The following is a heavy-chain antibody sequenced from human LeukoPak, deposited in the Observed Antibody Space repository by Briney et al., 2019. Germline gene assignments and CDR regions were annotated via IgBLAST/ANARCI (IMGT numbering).Heavy chain of an antibody. Sequence: PSETLSLTCTVSGGSISSSSYYWGWIRQPPGKGLEWIGYIYYSGSTNYNPSLKSRVTISVDTSKNQFSLKLSSVTAADTAVYYCARVQDYYDSSGYSLFDWFDPWGQGTLVTVSS. V-gene: IGHV4-61*05. J-gene: IGHJ5*02. CDR3: ARVQDYYDSSGYSLFDWFDP. CDR2: IYYSGST. D-gene: IGHD3-22*01. CDR1: GGSISSSSYY.